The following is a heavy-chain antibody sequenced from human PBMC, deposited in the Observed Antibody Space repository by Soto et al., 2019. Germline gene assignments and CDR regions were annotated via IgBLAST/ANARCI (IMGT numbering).Heavy chain of an antibody. Sequence: GGSLRLSCAASGFNVAAFAVNWVRQAPGKGLGWVSGISVSDAFIYYADSVRGRFSISRDASENILYLQVNSLRVDDTALYYCTRETVAGRTGLDFSGPGTRVTVSS. CDR2: ISVSDAFI. CDR1: GFNVAAFA. V-gene: IGHV3-23*01. J-gene: IGHJ4*02. CDR3: TRETVAGRTGLDF. D-gene: IGHD1-1*01.